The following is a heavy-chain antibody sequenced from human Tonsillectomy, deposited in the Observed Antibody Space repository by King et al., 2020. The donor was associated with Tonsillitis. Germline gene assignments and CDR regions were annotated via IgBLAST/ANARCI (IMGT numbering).Heavy chain of an antibody. CDR3: AKDSGGSTQGFDC. V-gene: IGHV3-23*04. CDR1: GFTFSSYA. D-gene: IGHD2-15*01. Sequence: QLVESGGGLVQPGGSLSLSCAASGFTFSSYAMTWVRQAPGKGLEWVSTISGSGSSTYYADSVKGRFTISRDNSKNTLYLQMNSLRAGDTAVYYCAKDSGGSTQGFDCWGQGTLVTVSS. J-gene: IGHJ4*02. CDR2: ISGSGSST.